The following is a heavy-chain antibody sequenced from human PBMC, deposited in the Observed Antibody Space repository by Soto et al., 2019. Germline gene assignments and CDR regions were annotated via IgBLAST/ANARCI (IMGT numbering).Heavy chain of an antibody. CDR1: GGSISSYY. CDR3: ARDREDYGDYVGFDY. CDR2: IYYSGST. D-gene: IGHD4-17*01. Sequence: PSETLSLTCTVSGGSISSYYWSWIRQPPGKGLEWIGYIYYSGSTNYNPSLKSRVTISVDTSKNQFSLKLSSVTAADTAVYYCARDREDYGDYVGFDYWGQGTLVTVSS. V-gene: IGHV4-59*01. J-gene: IGHJ4*02.